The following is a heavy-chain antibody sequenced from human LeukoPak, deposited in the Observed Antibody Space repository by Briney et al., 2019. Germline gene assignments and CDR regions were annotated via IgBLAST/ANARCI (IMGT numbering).Heavy chain of an antibody. CDR3: ARESGDRYFDY. V-gene: IGHV3-33*01. CDR2: IWYDGSNK. Sequence: GGSPRLSCAASGFTFSSYGMHWVRQAPGKGLEWVAIIWYDGSNKYYADSVKGRFTISRDNSKNTLYLQMNSLRAEDTAVYYCARESGDRYFDYWGQGTLVTVSS. CDR1: GFTFSSYG. J-gene: IGHJ4*02. D-gene: IGHD1-26*01.